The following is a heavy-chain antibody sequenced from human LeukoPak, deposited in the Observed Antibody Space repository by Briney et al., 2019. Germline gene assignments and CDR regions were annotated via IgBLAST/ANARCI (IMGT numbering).Heavy chain of an antibody. CDR1: GFTFSSYA. V-gene: IGHV3-23*01. CDR3: AKGVSSYSGSPQYYGLDV. CDR2: ISGSGGST. J-gene: IGHJ6*02. Sequence: GGSLRLSCAASGFTFSSYAMSWVRQAPGKGLEWVSAISGSGGSTYYADSVKGRFTISRDNSKNTLYLQMNSLRAEDTAVYYCAKGVSSYSGSPQYYGLDVWGQGTTVTVSS. D-gene: IGHD1-26*01.